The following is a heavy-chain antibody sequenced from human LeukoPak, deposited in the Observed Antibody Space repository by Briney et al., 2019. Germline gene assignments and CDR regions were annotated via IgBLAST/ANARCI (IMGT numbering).Heavy chain of an antibody. D-gene: IGHD3-10*01. CDR1: GGSISSYY. CDR2: IYYSGST. J-gene: IGHJ6*03. V-gene: IGHV4-39*01. CDR3: ARQKGGSGSYYSLHYYYYYYMDV. Sequence: SETLSLTCTVSGGSISSYYWSWIRQPPGKGLEWIGSIYYSGSTYYNPSLKSRVTISVDTSKNQFSLKLSSVTAADTAVYYCARQKGGSGSYYSLHYYYYYYMDVWGKGTTVTISS.